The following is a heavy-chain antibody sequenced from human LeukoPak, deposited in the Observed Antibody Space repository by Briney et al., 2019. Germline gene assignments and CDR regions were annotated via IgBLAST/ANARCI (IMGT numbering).Heavy chain of an antibody. CDR2: ISGSGGST. CDR1: GFTFSSYA. CDR3: ARASGVVIASGGHWFDP. V-gene: IGHV3-23*01. D-gene: IGHD2-21*01. Sequence: GGSLRLSCAASGFTFSSYAMSWVRQAPGKGLEWVSAISGSGGSTYYADSVKGRFTISRDNAKNSLYLQMNSLRAEDTAVYYCARASGVVIASGGHWFDPWGQGTLVTVSS. J-gene: IGHJ5*02.